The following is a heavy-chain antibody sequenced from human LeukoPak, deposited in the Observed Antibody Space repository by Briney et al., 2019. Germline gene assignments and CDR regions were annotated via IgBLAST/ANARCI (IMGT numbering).Heavy chain of an antibody. Sequence: GASVKVSCKASGYTFTTYGINWVRQAPGQGLEWMGWISAYNSHTNYAQRLQGRVTMTTDTSTSTAYMELSSLRSEDTAVYYCARATYYYDSSGYYPSDYWGQGTLVTVSS. CDR3: ARATYYYDSSGYYPSDY. CDR2: ISAYNSHT. J-gene: IGHJ4*02. CDR1: GYTFTTYG. D-gene: IGHD3-22*01. V-gene: IGHV1-18*01.